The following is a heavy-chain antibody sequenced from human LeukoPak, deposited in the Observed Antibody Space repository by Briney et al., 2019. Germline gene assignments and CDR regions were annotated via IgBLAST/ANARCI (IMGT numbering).Heavy chain of an antibody. CDR3: ARVGKRATLDY. V-gene: IGHV1-46*01. CDR1: GYTFTSNY. CDR2: IYPSGGSI. D-gene: IGHD5-24*01. Sequence: ASVKVSCKASGYTFTSNYIHWVRQAPGQGLEWMGMIYPSGGSISYAQKFQGRVTMTRDTSTSTVYMELSSLRSEDTAVYYCARVGKRATLDYWGQGTLVTVSS. J-gene: IGHJ4*02.